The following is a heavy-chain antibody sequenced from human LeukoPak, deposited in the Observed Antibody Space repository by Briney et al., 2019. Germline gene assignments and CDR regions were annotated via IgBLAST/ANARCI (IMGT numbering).Heavy chain of an antibody. Sequence: PSETLSLTCAVYGGSFSGYYWSWIRQPPGKGLEWIGEINHSGSTNYNPSLKSRVTISVDTSKNQFSLKLSSVTAADTAVYYCARGGPATLGPWGQGTLVTVSS. J-gene: IGHJ5*02. CDR3: ARGGPATLGP. CDR2: INHSGST. CDR1: GGSFSGYY. V-gene: IGHV4-34*01. D-gene: IGHD1-26*01.